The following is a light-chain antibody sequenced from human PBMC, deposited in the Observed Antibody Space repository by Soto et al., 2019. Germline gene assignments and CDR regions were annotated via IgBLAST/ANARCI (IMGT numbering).Light chain of an antibody. V-gene: IGKV3-15*01. CDR2: SAS. CDR3: QQGHNWPLT. CDR1: QSISTE. J-gene: IGKJ2*01. Sequence: EIAMTQSPATLSVSPGERATLSCRASQSISTELAWYQQIPGQPPRLLIYSASPRAIGVPARFTGSGSGSEFTLTISGLQSEDFAIYYCQQGHNWPLTFGQGTRLEI.